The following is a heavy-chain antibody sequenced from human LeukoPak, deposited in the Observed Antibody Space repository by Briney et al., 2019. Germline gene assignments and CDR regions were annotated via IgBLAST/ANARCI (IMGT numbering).Heavy chain of an antibody. CDR2: IHYSGST. V-gene: IGHV4-39*01. CDR1: GDSITTNNYY. Sequence: SETLSLTCSVSGDSITTNNYYWGWIRQPPGKGLEWIGNIHYSGSTYYSPSLKNRVIISVDTSKNQFSLRLKSVTAADTAVYYCWRPHCSNSVCSSSRVDFWGQGTLVTVSS. D-gene: IGHD2-8*01. CDR3: WRPHCSNSVCSSSRVDF. J-gene: IGHJ4*02.